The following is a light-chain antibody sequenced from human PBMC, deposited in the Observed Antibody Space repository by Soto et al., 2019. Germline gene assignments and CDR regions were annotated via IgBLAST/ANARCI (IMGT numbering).Light chain of an antibody. CDR2: EVS. J-gene: IGLJ2*01. CDR1: ASDVGAYNY. Sequence: QSALTQPASVSGSPGQSITISCTGSASDVGAYNYVSWYQHHPGKAPKLIIYEVSDRPSGVSNRFSGSKSGNTASLSISGLQAEDEAHYYCCSCTRSRTLVFGGGTKVTVL. V-gene: IGLV2-14*01. CDR3: CSCTRSRTLV.